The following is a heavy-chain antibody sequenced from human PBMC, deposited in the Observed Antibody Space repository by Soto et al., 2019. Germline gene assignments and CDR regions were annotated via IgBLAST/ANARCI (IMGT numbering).Heavy chain of an antibody. D-gene: IGHD6-13*01. J-gene: IGHJ4*02. Sequence: QVQLVESGGGVVQPGRSLRLSCAASGFSFSSYAMHWVRQAPGKGLEWVAVISYDGGDKYSTDSVKGRFTISRDNSKNTLHLQMNSLRADDTAVYYCARDSSIGAADYYFDYWGQGALVTVSS. CDR3: ARDSSIGAADYYFDY. CDR2: ISYDGGDK. CDR1: GFSFSSYA. V-gene: IGHV3-30-3*01.